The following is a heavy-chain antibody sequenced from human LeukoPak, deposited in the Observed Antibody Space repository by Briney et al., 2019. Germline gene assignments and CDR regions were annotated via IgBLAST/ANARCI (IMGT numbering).Heavy chain of an antibody. CDR2: ISTYTGNS. J-gene: IGHJ4*02. Sequence: ASVKVSCKTSGYTFSNYVLTWVRQAPGQGLEWMGRISTYTGNSNYAQKYQDRVTMTTDTSTSTAYMELRNLSSDDTAVYYCARTMTTLTTHGELDFWGQGTLVTVSS. D-gene: IGHD4-17*01. V-gene: IGHV1-18*01. CDR3: ARTMTTLTTHGELDF. CDR1: GYTFSNYV.